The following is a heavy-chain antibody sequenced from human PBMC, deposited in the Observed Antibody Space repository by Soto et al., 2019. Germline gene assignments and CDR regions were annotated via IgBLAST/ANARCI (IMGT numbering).Heavy chain of an antibody. CDR3: AKATATGGGAFDI. J-gene: IGHJ3*02. Sequence: PGGSLRLSCAVSGFICSSYDMSWVRQAPGKGLEWVSTILVGGSTHYEDSVKGRFTISRDRSKNTLYLQMNSLTAGDTAVYYCAKATATGGGAFDICGQGTMVTVSS. D-gene: IGHD2-8*02. V-gene: IGHV3-23*01. CDR2: ILVGGST. CDR1: GFICSSYD.